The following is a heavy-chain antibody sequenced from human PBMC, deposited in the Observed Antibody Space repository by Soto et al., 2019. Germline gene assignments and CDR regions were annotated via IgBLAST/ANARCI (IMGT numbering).Heavy chain of an antibody. Sequence: SETLSLTCGVFSGSLTDHYWTWIRQTPGKGLEWIGEINRSGITDYNPSLKSRVTLSLDTSKNQFSLKVTALTAADTAVYYCARGKPSGYRFGPRNFFYYGMDVWGPGTTVTVSS. CDR1: SGSLTDHY. J-gene: IGHJ6*02. V-gene: IGHV4-34*01. D-gene: IGHD5-18*01. CDR2: INRSGIT. CDR3: ARGKPSGYRFGPRNFFYYGMDV.